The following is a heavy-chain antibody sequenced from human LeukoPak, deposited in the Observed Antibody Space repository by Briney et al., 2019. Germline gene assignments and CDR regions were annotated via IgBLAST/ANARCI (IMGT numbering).Heavy chain of an antibody. J-gene: IGHJ4*02. V-gene: IGHV3-23*01. D-gene: IGHD3-3*01. CDR3: AKVRSPTIFGVVIISPFDY. CDR1: GFTFSSYW. CDR2: ISGSGGST. Sequence: PGGSLRLSCAASGFTFSSYWMSWVRQAPGKGLEWVSAISGSGGSTYYADSVKGRFTISRDNSKNTLYLQMNSLRAEDTAVYYCAKVRSPTIFGVVIISPFDYWGQGTLVTVSS.